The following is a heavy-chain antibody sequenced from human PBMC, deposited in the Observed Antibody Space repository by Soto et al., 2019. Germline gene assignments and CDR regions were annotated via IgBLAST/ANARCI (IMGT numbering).Heavy chain of an antibody. CDR2: MNPNSGNT. Sequence: ASVKVSCKASGYTFTSYDINWVRQATGQGLEWMGWMNPNSGNTGYAQKFQGRVTMTRNTSISTASMELSSLRSEDTAVYYCARGPDLRYFDWLLDFYFDYWGQGTLVTVSS. V-gene: IGHV1-8*01. CDR1: GYTFTSYD. J-gene: IGHJ4*02. D-gene: IGHD3-9*01. CDR3: ARGPDLRYFDWLLDFYFDY.